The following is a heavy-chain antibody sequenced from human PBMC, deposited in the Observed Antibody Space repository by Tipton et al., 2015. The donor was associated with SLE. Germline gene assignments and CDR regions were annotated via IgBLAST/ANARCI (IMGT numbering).Heavy chain of an antibody. CDR2: IHHSGTT. J-gene: IGHJ3*02. CDR3: VSSGYPLGTFES. D-gene: IGHD3-9*01. Sequence: LSLTCTVSGASINSNYWTWIRQPPGKGLEWIGSIHHSGTTHYNPSLKSRVTLAVDTSKNQFSLKLSVVTAADTAVYYCVSSGYPLGTFESWGQGTMVTVSS. CDR1: GASINSNY. V-gene: IGHV4-59*06.